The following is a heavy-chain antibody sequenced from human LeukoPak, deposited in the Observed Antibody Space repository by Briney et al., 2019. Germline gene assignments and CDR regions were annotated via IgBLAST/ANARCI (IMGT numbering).Heavy chain of an antibody. CDR1: GGSISSSNW. Sequence: SETLSLTCAVSGGSISSSNWWSWVRQPPGKGLEWIGEIYHSGSTNYNPSLKSRVTMSVDTSKNQFSLKLSSVTAADTAVYYCARGDYDSSGYPSHAFDIWGQGTMVTVSS. V-gene: IGHV4-4*02. D-gene: IGHD3-22*01. J-gene: IGHJ3*02. CDR3: ARGDYDSSGYPSHAFDI. CDR2: IYHSGST.